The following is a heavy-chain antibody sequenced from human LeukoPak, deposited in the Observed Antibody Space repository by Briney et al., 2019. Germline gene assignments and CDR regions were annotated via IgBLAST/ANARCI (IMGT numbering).Heavy chain of an antibody. CDR2: INPSSGGT. D-gene: IGHD5-18*01. V-gene: IGHV1-2*02. J-gene: IGHJ4*02. CDR3: ATDLATAMVKDQSNK. CDR1: GFTFSSYG. Sequence: PGGSLRLSCAASGFTFSSYGMHWVRQGPGQGLEWMGWINPSSGGTNYAQKFLGRVTMTRDTSISTAYMELSSLRSDDTAMYYCATDLATAMVKDQSNKWGQGTLVTVSS.